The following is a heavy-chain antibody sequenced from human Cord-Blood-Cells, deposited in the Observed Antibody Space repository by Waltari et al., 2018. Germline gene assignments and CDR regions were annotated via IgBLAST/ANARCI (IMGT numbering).Heavy chain of an antibody. CDR3: ARGYWRSTSCYDAFEI. D-gene: IGHD2-2*01. CDR1: GYTFTGYY. V-gene: IGHV1-2*02. CDR2: INPNSGGT. Sequence: QVQLVQSGAEVKKPGASVKVSCNASGYTFTGYYMNWVRRAPGQGLEWMGLINPNSGGTNYAQKFQGRVTISRDTSISTAYLELSRLRSDDTAVYYCARGYWRSTSCYDAFEIWGQGTMVTVSS. J-gene: IGHJ3*02.